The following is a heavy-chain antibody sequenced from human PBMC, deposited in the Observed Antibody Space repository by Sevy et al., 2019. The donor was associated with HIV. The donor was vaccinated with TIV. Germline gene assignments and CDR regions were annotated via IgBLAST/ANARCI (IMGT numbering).Heavy chain of an antibody. J-gene: IGHJ4*02. CDR3: AHSGGSGTPHY. V-gene: IGHV2-5*01. Sequence: SGPTLVKPTQTLTLTCTFSGFSLSTSGVGVGWIRQPPGKALEWLGLIYWNDDQSYSPSLKSRLTITKDTSKNQVVLTMTNMDPVDTATYYCAHSGGSGTPHYWGQGTLVTVSS. CDR1: GFSLSTSGVG. D-gene: IGHD3-10*01. CDR2: IYWNDDQ.